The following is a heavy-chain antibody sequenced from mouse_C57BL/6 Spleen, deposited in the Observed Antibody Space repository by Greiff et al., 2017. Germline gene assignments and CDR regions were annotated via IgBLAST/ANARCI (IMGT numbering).Heavy chain of an antibody. Sequence: QVQLKQSGPGLVQPSQSLSITCTVSGFSLTSYGVHWVRQSPGKGLEWLGVIWSGGSTDYNAAFISRLSISKDNSKSQVFFKMNSLQADDTAIYYCASITTVVATPHWYFDVWGTGTTVTVSS. J-gene: IGHJ1*03. CDR1: GFSLTSYG. V-gene: IGHV2-2*01. CDR3: ASITTVVATPHWYFDV. CDR2: IWSGGST. D-gene: IGHD1-1*01.